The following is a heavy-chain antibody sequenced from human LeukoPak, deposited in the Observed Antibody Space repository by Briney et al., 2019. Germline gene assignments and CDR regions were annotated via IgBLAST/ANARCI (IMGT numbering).Heavy chain of an antibody. CDR3: ARNLIPEQLVLNF. CDR1: GYSISSGYY. Sequence: SETLSLTCTVSGYSISSGYYWGWIRQPPGKGLEWIGSIYHSGSTYYNPSLKSRVTMSVDTSKNQFSLNLRSVTPEDTAVYYCARNLIPEQLVLNFWGQGTLVTVSS. D-gene: IGHD6-13*01. J-gene: IGHJ4*02. V-gene: IGHV4-38-2*02. CDR2: IYHSGST.